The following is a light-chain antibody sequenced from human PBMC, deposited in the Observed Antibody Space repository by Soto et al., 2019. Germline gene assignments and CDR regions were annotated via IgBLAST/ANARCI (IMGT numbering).Light chain of an antibody. CDR1: QSVDNR. V-gene: IGKV3-15*01. CDR3: QQYIDWPRT. Sequence: DIVMTQSPANLSVSPGERATLSCRASQSVDNRLAWYQHTPGQAPRLLIYGATYRATGVPAKFSGSGSGTEFTLTITSLQSEDFALYYCQQYIDWPRTFGQGTKVDI. J-gene: IGKJ1*01. CDR2: GAT.